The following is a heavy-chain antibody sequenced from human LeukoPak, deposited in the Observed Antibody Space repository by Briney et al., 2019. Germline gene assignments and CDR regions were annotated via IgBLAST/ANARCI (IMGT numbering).Heavy chain of an antibody. D-gene: IGHD5-24*01. CDR2: IIPIFGTA. J-gene: IGHJ6*03. Sequence: SVKVSCKASGGTFSSYAISWVRQAPGQGLEWMGGIIPIFGTANYAQKFQGRVTITTDESTSTAYMELSSLRSEDTAVYYCAREVRDGYNLASFYYYYMDVWGKGNTVTVSS. CDR1: GGTFSSYA. V-gene: IGHV1-69*05. CDR3: AREVRDGYNLASFYYYYMDV.